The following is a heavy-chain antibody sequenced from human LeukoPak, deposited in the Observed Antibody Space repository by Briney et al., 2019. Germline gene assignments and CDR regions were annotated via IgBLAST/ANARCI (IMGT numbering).Heavy chain of an antibody. D-gene: IGHD4-23*01. CDR3: VRGGWELDY. V-gene: IGHV3-7*01. CDR2: IKEDGTQK. J-gene: IGHJ4*02. Sequence: GGSLRLSCAASGFSFQYYWMAWVRQAPGMGLEWVAHIKEDGTQKFYVDSERGRFTISKDDARNALYLQMNSLRDEDTAIYYCVRGGWELDYWGQGTLVIVSS. CDR1: GFSFQYYW.